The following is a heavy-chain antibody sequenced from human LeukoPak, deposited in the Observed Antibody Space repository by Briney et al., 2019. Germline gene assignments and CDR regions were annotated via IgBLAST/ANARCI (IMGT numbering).Heavy chain of an antibody. CDR2: IYVSGNS. CDR1: NGSINGHY. D-gene: IGHD3/OR15-3a*01. CDR3: ARVGGLSAYYYYMDV. Sequence: PSETLSLTCTVSNGSINGHYWSWVRQTAGKGLEWIGRIYVSGNSNYNPSLKSRVTMSVEESKNQISLKLRSVTAADTAVYYCARVGGLSAYYYYMDVWGKGTTVTVS. J-gene: IGHJ6*03. V-gene: IGHV4-4*07.